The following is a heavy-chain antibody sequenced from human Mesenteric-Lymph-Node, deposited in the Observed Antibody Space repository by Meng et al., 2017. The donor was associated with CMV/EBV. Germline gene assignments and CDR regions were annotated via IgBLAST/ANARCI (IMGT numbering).Heavy chain of an antibody. CDR3: AKEGTDISYGFDT. Sequence: CAASGFTFSAYSMNWVRQAPGKGLEWISSISSSSSYIYYADSVKGRFSISRDNAKNSMYLQMNSLRVEDTAVYYCAKEGTDISYGFDTWGQGTLVTVSS. CDR1: GFTFSAYS. D-gene: IGHD3-10*01. V-gene: IGHV3-21*01. CDR2: ISSSSSYI. J-gene: IGHJ5*02.